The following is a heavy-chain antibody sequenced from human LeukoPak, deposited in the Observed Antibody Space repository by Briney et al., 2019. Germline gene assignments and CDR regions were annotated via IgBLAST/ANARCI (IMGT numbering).Heavy chain of an antibody. Sequence: GASVKVSCKASGYTFTAYYTHWVRQAPGQGLEWMGWINPSSGGTNYAQKFQGRVIMTRDTSISTAYMELSRLRSDDTAVYYCASPSNYGSGSQLNYWGQGTLVTVSS. V-gene: IGHV1-2*02. J-gene: IGHJ4*02. CDR3: ASPSNYGSGSQLNY. CDR1: GYTFTAYY. D-gene: IGHD3-10*01. CDR2: INPSSGGT.